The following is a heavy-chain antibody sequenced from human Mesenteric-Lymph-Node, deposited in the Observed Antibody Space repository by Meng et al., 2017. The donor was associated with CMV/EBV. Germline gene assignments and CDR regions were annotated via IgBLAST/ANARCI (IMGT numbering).Heavy chain of an antibody. CDR1: GFPFSSYG. D-gene: IGHD3-3*01. V-gene: IGHV3-48*02. Sequence: LSLTCVASGFPFSSYGMNWVRQAPGRGLEWVSYISGSSSSIYYADSVKGRITISRDNAKNSLVLQMNSLRDDDTAVYYCARAAYYDFWSGYYPDTNNWFDPWGQGTLVTVSS. CDR3: ARAAYYDFWSGYYPDTNNWFDP. J-gene: IGHJ5*02. CDR2: ISGSSSSI.